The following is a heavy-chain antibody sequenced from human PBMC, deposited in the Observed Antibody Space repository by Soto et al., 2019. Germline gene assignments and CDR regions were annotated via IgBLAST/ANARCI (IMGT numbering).Heavy chain of an antibody. J-gene: IGHJ4*01. CDR3: AKDKRPDGVWDIEY. Sequence: GASVKVSCKASGYTFTSYYMHWVRQAPGQGLEWMGIINPSGGSTSYAQKFQGRVTMTRDNSKSTLYLQMNSLRVEDTAVYYCAKDKRPDGVWDIEYWGHGTLVTVFS. D-gene: IGHD1-1*01. CDR2: INPSGGST. CDR1: GYTFTSYY. V-gene: IGHV1-46*01.